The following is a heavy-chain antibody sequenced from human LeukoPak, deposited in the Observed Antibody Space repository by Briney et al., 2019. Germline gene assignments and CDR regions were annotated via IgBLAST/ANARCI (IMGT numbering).Heavy chain of an antibody. CDR2: INSDGSST. D-gene: IGHD6-19*01. CDR1: GFTFSTYT. J-gene: IGHJ6*03. CDR3: ARAGSGWYGYYYYYMDV. V-gene: IGHV3-74*01. Sequence: GGSLRLSCVASGFTFSTYTMNWVRQAPGKGLVWVSRINSDGSSTSYADSVKGRFTISRDNAKNTLYLQMNSLRAEDTAVYYCARAGSGWYGYYYYYMDVWGKGTTVTVSS.